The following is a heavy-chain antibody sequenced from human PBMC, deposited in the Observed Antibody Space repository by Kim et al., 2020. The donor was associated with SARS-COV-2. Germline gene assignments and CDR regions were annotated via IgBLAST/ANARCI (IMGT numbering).Heavy chain of an antibody. CDR3: ARTLTGTTESFEY. J-gene: IGHJ1*01. D-gene: IGHD3-9*01. CDR2: IKQDGTQQ. Sequence: GGSLRLSCAASGFTFGSYWMTWVRQAPVKGLEWVANIKQDGTQQYYVDSVRGRFTVSRDGANMYLQMNSLRAEDTAVYYCARTLTGTTESFEYWGRGTLVTVSS. CDR1: GFTFGSYW. V-gene: IGHV3-7*03.